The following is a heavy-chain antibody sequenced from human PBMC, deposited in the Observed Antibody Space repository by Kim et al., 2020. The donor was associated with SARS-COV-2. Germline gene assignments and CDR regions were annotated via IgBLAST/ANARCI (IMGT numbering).Heavy chain of an antibody. J-gene: IGHJ4*02. CDR1: GFTFGDYA. V-gene: IGHV3-49*04. D-gene: IGHD3-9*01. CDR2: IRSKAYGGTT. CDR3: TRVKLRYFDWLLSPFDY. Sequence: GGSLRLSCTASGFTFGDYAMSWVRQAPGKGLEWVGFIRSKAYGGTTEYAASVKGRFTISRDDSKSIAYLQMNSLKTEDTAVYYCTRVKLRYFDWLLSPFDYWGQGTLVTVSS.